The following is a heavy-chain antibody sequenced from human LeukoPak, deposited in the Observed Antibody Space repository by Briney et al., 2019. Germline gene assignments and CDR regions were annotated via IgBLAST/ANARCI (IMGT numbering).Heavy chain of an antibody. J-gene: IGHJ4*02. CDR3: AKGSGYDTDFDY. V-gene: IGHV3-23*01. CDR1: GFPFSTYV. D-gene: IGHD5-12*01. Sequence: PGGSLRLSCAASGFPFSTYVMSWVRQAPGKGLEWVSGISGSGDNTYYADSVKGRFTISRDNSKNTLYLQMNSLRAEDTAVYYCAKGSGYDTDFDYWGQGTLVSVSS. CDR2: ISGSGDNT.